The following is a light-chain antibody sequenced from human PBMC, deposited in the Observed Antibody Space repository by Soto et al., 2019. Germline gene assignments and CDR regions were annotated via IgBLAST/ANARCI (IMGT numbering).Light chain of an antibody. CDR2: GAS. J-gene: IGKJ4*01. CDR1: QTISNTF. V-gene: IGKV3-20*01. Sequence: EILLTQSPGTLSLSPGERATLSCRASQTISNTFFAWYQQRPGQSPRLLIYGASGRAAGIPDRFSGSGSGTDFTLSISRLEPEDFAVYYCQQYGVSPSFGGGTKVDIK. CDR3: QQYGVSPS.